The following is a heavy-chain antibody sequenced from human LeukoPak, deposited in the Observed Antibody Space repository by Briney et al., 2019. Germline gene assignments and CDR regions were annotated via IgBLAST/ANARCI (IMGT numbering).Heavy chain of an antibody. V-gene: IGHV3-23*01. CDR3: AKDTSTWWYHRAYLNV. CDR1: GFTFSDYA. J-gene: IGHJ6*03. Sequence: GGSLRLSCAASGFTFSDYAMSWVRQAPGGGLEWVSAISGSGDKTFHADSVKGRFTTSRDNSKNTLSLQMSSLRVEDSAVYFCAKDTSTWWYHRAYLNVWGTGTTVTVSS. CDR2: ISGSGDKT. D-gene: IGHD2-15*01.